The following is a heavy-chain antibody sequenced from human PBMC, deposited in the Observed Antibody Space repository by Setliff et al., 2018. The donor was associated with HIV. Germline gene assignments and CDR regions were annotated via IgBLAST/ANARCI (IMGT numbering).Heavy chain of an antibody. CDR3: AKSFNSGPTNWNIDV. CDR2: IKQDGSEK. J-gene: IGHJ6*03. D-gene: IGHD1-20*01. CDR1: GFTFSTYW. Sequence: GSLRLSCAAPGFTFSTYWMSWVRQAPGKGLEWVANIKQDGSEKNYMDSVRGRFTISRDNSKNTLYLQMNSLRSEDTAVYFCAKSFNSGPTNWNIDVWGTGTTVTVSS. V-gene: IGHV3-7*02.